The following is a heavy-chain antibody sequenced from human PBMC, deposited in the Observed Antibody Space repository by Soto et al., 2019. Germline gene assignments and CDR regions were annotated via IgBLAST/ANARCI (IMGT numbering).Heavy chain of an antibody. V-gene: IGHV3-33*01. CDR3: ARDTSYSSSWYNEDKALYYFDY. Sequence: RLSCAASGFTFSSYGMHWVRQAPGKGLEWVAVIWYDGSDKYYADSVKGRFTISRDNSKNTLYLQMNSLRAEDTAVYYCARDTSYSSSWYNEDKALYYFDYWGQGTLVTVSS. D-gene: IGHD6-13*01. CDR2: IWYDGSDK. CDR1: GFTFSSYG. J-gene: IGHJ4*02.